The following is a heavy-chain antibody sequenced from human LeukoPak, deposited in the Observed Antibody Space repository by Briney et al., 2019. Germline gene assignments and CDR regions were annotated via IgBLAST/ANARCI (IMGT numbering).Heavy chain of an antibody. J-gene: IGHJ4*02. D-gene: IGHD2-21*02. CDR3: AREGSYCVGGDCYSFDF. CDR2: MHAGNGNT. V-gene: IGHV1-2*02. CDR1: GYRFISHY. Sequence: SSVKVSCKASGYRFISHYIHWVRQAPGQGPEWLGWMHAGNGNTRYPEKFEGRVTMTRDTSSNTAYMDQTSLRSDDTAVYYCAREGSYCVGGDCYSFDFWGQGTLVTVSS.